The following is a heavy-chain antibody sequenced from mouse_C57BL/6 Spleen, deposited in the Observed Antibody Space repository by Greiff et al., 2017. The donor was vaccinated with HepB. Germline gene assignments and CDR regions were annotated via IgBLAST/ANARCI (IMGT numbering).Heavy chain of an antibody. CDR3: ARDESLYDYDEGGYAMDY. Sequence: EVKLQESGPGLVKPSQSLSLTCSVTGYSITSGYYWNWIRQFPGNKLEWMGYISYDGSNNYNPSLKNRISITRDTSKNQFFLKLNSVTTEDTATYYCARDESLYDYDEGGYAMDYWGQGTSVTVSS. V-gene: IGHV3-6*01. CDR2: ISYDGSN. CDR1: GYSITSGYY. J-gene: IGHJ4*01. D-gene: IGHD2-4*01.